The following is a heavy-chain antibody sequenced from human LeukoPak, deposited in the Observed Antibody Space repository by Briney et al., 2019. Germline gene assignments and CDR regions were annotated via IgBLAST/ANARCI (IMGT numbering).Heavy chain of an antibody. CDR2: IIPIFGTA. V-gene: IGHV1-69*13. Sequence: SVKVSCKASGGTFSSYAISWVRQAPGQGLEWMGGIIPIFGTANYAQKFQGRVTITADESTSTAHMELSSLRSEDTAVYYCARGSSRLGQSNWFDPWGQGTLVTVSS. CDR1: GGTFSSYA. D-gene: IGHD6-19*01. CDR3: ARGSSRLGQSNWFDP. J-gene: IGHJ5*02.